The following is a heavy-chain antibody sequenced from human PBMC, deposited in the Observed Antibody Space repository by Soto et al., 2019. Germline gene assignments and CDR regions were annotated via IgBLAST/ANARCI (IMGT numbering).Heavy chain of an antibody. J-gene: IGHJ4*02. CDR2: INHSGST. V-gene: IGHV4-34*01. Sequence: QVQLQQWGAGLLKPSETLSLTCAVYGGSFSGYYWSWIRQPPGKGLEWIGEINHSGSTNYNPSLKSRVTISVDTSKNQFSRKLSSVTAADTAVYYCARGGDSSSTHFAYWGQGTLVTVSS. CDR3: ARGGDSSSTHFAY. CDR1: GGSFSGYY. D-gene: IGHD6-6*01.